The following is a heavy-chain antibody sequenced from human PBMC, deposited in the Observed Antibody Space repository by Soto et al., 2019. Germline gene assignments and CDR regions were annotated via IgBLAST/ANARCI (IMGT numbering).Heavy chain of an antibody. CDR3: ARDDYDSSGYSDYYYYGMDV. CDR2: ISAYNGNT. J-gene: IGHJ6*02. Sequence: ASVKVSCKASGYTFTSYGISWVRQAPGQGLEWMGWISAYNGNTNYAQKLQGRVTMTTDTSTSTAYMELRSLRSDDTAVYYCARDDYDSSGYSDYYYYGMDVWGQGTTVTVS. D-gene: IGHD3-22*01. CDR1: GYTFTSYG. V-gene: IGHV1-18*01.